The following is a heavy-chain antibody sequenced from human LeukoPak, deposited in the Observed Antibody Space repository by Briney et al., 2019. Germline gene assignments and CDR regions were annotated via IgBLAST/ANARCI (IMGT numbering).Heavy chain of an antibody. Sequence: PSETLSLTCTVSGDPISGSALYWAWIRQPPGKRPEWIASIKYSGTTYYNLFLKSRVTISIDTSKNQFSLKLSSVTAADTAVYFCARDVAGYYSFWGQGTLVTVSS. J-gene: IGHJ4*02. D-gene: IGHD6-19*01. CDR3: ARDVAGYYSF. CDR2: IKYSGTT. CDR1: GDPISGSALY. V-gene: IGHV4-39*07.